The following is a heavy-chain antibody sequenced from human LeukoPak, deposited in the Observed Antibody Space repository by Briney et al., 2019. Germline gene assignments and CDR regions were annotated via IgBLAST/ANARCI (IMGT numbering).Heavy chain of an antibody. CDR3: AKITKATTPNY. D-gene: IGHD4-17*01. CDR2: ITDSGRKT. Sequence: GGSLRLSCAASGLTFSNYAMNWVSQASGRVLEWVSGITDSGRKTYYADSVKGRFSISRDNSKNTVYLQMSDLRAEDTAVYYCAKITKATTPNYWGQGTLVTVSS. V-gene: IGHV3-23*01. CDR1: GLTFSNYA. J-gene: IGHJ4*02.